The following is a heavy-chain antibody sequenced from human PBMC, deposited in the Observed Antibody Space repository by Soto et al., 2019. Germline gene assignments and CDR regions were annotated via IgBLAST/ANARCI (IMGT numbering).Heavy chain of an antibody. Sequence: QVQLQESGPGLVKPSETLSLSCTVSGGSVSSYYWSWIRHSPGKGLEWIRYIYYSGNTNYNPSLKSRVTISVDTSKNQFSLNLTSVTVTDTAVYYCAGTIFGSFYYYMDVWGKGTTVTVSS. D-gene: IGHD3-3*01. CDR3: AGTIFGSFYYYMDV. V-gene: IGHV4-59*08. CDR1: GGSVSSYY. CDR2: IYYSGNT. J-gene: IGHJ6*03.